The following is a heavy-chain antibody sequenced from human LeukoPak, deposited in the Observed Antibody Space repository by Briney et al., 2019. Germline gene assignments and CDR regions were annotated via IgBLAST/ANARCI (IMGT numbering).Heavy chain of an antibody. D-gene: IGHD6-13*01. J-gene: IGHJ5*02. V-gene: IGHV5-10-1*01. CDR2: IDPSDSYT. CDR3: ARTIEATGSKWFDP. Sequence: PGESLKISCKGSGYSFTSYWINWVRQLPGKGLEWMGSIDPSDSYTNYSPSFQGHVTMSADKSISTAYLQWSSLKASDTAIYYCARTIEATGSKWFDPWGQGTLVTVSS. CDR1: GYSFTSYW.